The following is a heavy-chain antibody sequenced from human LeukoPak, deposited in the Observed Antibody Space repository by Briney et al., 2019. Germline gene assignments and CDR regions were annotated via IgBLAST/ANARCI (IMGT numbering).Heavy chain of an antibody. CDR2: INPNSGGT. V-gene: IGHV1-2*02. CDR3: ARDGYSSSRLRGNTYYYYYMDV. J-gene: IGHJ6*03. CDR1: GYTFTVYY. Sequence: ASVNVSYRASGYTFTVYYMHWVRQAPGQGREGRGWINPNSGGTNYTQKFQGRVTMTRHTSISTAYMELSRLRSEDTAVYYCARDGYSSSRLRGNTYYYYYMDVWGKGTTVTVSS. D-gene: IGHD6-13*01.